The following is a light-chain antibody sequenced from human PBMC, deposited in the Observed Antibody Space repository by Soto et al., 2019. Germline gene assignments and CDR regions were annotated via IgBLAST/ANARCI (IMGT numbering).Light chain of an antibody. J-gene: IGKJ1*01. CDR3: QQTYTSVAT. Sequence: DIQVTQSPSSLSASVGDSVTLPCQTSQRVDSYIHWYQHQSGKPPKLLIYAASTLQDGVPSRFSGGGSGTAFSLIITGLQPGDSATYYCQQTYTSVATFGQGTKV. CDR1: QRVDSY. V-gene: IGKV1-39*01. CDR2: AAS.